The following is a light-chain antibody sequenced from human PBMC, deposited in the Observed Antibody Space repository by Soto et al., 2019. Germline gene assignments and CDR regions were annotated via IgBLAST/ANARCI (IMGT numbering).Light chain of an antibody. V-gene: IGLV1-44*01. CDR2: NSD. J-gene: IGLJ7*01. CDR3: AAWDDSRTGPV. CDR1: SSNIGSNS. Sequence: QSVLTQPPPASGTPGQRVTMSCSGSSSNIGSNSVSWYQQVPGKAPKLLIYNSDLRPSGVPDRFSGSKSGTSASLAISGLQSDDEADYYCAAWDDSRTGPVFGGGTQLTVL.